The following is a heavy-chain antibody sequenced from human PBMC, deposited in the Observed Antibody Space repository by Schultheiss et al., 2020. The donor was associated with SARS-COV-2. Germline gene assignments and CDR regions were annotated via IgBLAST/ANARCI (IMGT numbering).Heavy chain of an antibody. CDR1: GGSISSYY. CDR3: ARAAAAAGNWFDP. D-gene: IGHD6-13*01. CDR2: IYYSGST. Sequence: SQTLSLTCTVSGGSISSYYWSWIRQPPGKGLEWIGYIYYSGSTNYNPSLKSRVTISVDTSKNQFSLKLNSVTAADTAVYYCARAAAAAGNWFDPWGQGTLVTVSS. V-gene: IGHV4-59*08. J-gene: IGHJ5*02.